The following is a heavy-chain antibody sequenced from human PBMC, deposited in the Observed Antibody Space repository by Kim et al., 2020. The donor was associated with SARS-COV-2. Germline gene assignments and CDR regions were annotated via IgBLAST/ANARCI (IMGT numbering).Heavy chain of an antibody. CDR3: ARGANSVVVPAAPLDY. V-gene: IGHV1-46*01. Sequence: ASVKVSCKASGYTFTSYYMHWVRQAPGQGLEWMGIINPSGGSTSYAQKFQGRVTMTRDTSTSTVYMELSSLRSEDTAVYYCARGANSVVVPAAPLDYWGQGTRVTVSS. CDR2: INPSGGST. CDR1: GYTFTSYY. D-gene: IGHD2-2*01. J-gene: IGHJ4*02.